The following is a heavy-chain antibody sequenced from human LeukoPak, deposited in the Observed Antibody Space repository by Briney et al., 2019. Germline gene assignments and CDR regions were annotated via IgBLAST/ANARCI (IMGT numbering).Heavy chain of an antibody. J-gene: IGHJ4*02. CDR2: ISSSSSYI. CDR3: ARGGRSTYFDWSPDY. V-gene: IGHV3-21*01. CDR1: GFTFADYS. D-gene: IGHD3-9*01. Sequence: GGSLRLSCAASGFTFADYSMNWVRQAPGKGLEWVSSISSSSSYICYADSLKGRFTISRDNARNSLFLQMNSLRAEDTAVYYCARGGRSTYFDWSPDYWGQGTLVTVSS.